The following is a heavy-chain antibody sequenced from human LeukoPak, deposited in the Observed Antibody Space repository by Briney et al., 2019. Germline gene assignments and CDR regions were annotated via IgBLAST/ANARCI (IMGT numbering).Heavy chain of an antibody. CDR2: ISSSSSYI. CDR1: GFTFSSYW. CDR3: ARDFKTLYYFDY. V-gene: IGHV3-21*01. Sequence: GGSLRLSCAASGFTFSSYWMNWVRQAPGKGLEWVSSISSSSSYIYYADSVKGRFTISRDNAKNSLYLQMNSLRAEDTAVYYCARDFKTLYYFDYWGQGTLVTVSS. J-gene: IGHJ4*02.